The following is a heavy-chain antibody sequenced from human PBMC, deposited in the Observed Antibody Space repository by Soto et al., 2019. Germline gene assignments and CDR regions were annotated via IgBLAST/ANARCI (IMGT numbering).Heavy chain of an antibody. V-gene: IGHV3-15*01. CDR3: ITDPYYDFWSGYHFDY. CDR2: IKNKTDGGIA. J-gene: IGHJ4*02. Sequence: GGSLRLSCAASGFSFSKAWMSWVRLTPGKGLEWVGRIKNKTDGGIADYPAPVRDRFTISRDDSRSTLYLQMNSLKTEDTAVYYCITDPYYDFWSGYHFDYWGQGTPVTVSS. D-gene: IGHD3-3*01. CDR1: GFSFSKAW.